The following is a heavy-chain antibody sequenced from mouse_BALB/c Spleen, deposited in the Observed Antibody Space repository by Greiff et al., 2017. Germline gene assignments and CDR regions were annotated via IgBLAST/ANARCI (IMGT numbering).Heavy chain of an antibody. Sequence: EVQGVESGGGLVQPGGSRKLSCAASGFTFSSFGMHWVRQAPEKGLEWVAYISSGSSTIYYADTVKGRFTISRENPKNTLFLQMTSLRSEDTAMYYCARSKLPYAMDYWGQGTSVTVSS. V-gene: IGHV5-17*02. D-gene: IGHD4-1*01. CDR1: GFTFSSFG. CDR2: ISSGSSTI. CDR3: ARSKLPYAMDY. J-gene: IGHJ4*01.